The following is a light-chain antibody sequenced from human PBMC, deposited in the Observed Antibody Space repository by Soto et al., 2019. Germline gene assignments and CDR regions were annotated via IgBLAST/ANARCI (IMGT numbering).Light chain of an antibody. CDR2: SAS. V-gene: IGKV3-11*01. CDR3: QRLDSCPLT. CDR1: QTVSTY. J-gene: IGKJ4*02. Sequence: EVVLTQSPAILSLSPGERATLSCRTNQTVSTYLAWYQHKAGQAPRLLIYSASKRATGIPARFSGSGSGTDFTLTIRSLEPEDFALYYCQRLDSCPLTFGGGTKV.